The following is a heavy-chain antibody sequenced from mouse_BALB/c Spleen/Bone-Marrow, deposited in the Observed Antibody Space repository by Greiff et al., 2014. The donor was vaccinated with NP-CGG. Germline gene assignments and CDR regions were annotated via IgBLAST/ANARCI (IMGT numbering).Heavy chain of an antibody. J-gene: IGHJ2*01. D-gene: IGHD1-2*01. Sequence: SAAAIDFSRYWMSWVRQAPGKGLQWIGEINPESSTINYTPSLKDKFIISRDNAKNTLYLQMSKVRSEDTALYYCTRLTYYGLTDYWGQGTTLTVSS. CDR2: INPESSTI. CDR3: TRLTYYGLTDY. CDR1: AIDFSRYW. V-gene: IGHV4-1*02.